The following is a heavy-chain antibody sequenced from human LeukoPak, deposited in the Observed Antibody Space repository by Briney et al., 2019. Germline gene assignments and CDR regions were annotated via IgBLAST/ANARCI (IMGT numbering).Heavy chain of an antibody. Sequence: SETLSLTCTVSGGSISSSSYYWGWIRQPPGKGLEWIGSIYYSGSTYYNPSLKSRVTISVDTSKNQFSLKLSSVTAADTAVYYCARGSGYCSGGSCYPLFYYYYYMDVWGKGTTVTVSS. CDR3: ARGSGYCSGGSCYPLFYYYYYMDV. CDR1: GGSISSSSYY. V-gene: IGHV4-39*07. CDR2: IYYSGST. J-gene: IGHJ6*03. D-gene: IGHD2-15*01.